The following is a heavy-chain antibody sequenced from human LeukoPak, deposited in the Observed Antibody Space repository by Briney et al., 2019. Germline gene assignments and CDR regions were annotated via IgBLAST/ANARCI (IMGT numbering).Heavy chain of an antibody. Sequence: ASVKVSCKASGYTFTGYYMHWVRQAPAQGLEWMGWINPNSGDTNYAQKFQGRITMTRGTSNSTVYMELSRLRSDDTAVYYCTKSSSWSQEYVQDGGQGSLVTVPS. D-gene: IGHD6-13*01. CDR1: GYTFTGYY. J-gene: IGHJ1*01. CDR3: TKSSSWSQEYVQD. CDR2: INPNSGDT. V-gene: IGHV1-2*02.